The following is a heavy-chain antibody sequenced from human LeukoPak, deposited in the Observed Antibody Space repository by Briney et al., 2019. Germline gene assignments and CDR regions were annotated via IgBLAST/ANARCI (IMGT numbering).Heavy chain of an antibody. CDR3: TRDEGLVAGTWHAFGI. D-gene: IGHD1-7*01. V-gene: IGHV3-23*01. J-gene: IGHJ3*02. CDR1: GFTFSSYA. CDR2: ITGSGDNS. Sequence: GGSLRLSCAASGFTFSSYAMSWVRQAPGKGLEWVSFITGSGDNSWYADSVKGRFTFSRDNSKNTLYLQMHSLRAEDTAVYYCTRDEGLVAGTWHAFGIWGQGTMVTVSS.